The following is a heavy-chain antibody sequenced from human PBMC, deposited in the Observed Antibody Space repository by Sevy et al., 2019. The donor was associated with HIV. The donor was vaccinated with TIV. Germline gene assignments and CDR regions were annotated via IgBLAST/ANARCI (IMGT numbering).Heavy chain of an antibody. CDR3: TGLYYDFWSGYYRYMDV. D-gene: IGHD3-3*01. V-gene: IGHV3-15*01. CDR2: IKSKTDGGTT. Sequence: GGSLRLSCAASGFTFSNAWMSWVRQAPGKGLEWVGRIKSKTDGGTTDYAAPVKGRFTISRADSKTTLYLQMNSLKTEDTAVYYCTGLYYDFWSGYYRYMDVWGKGTTVTVSS. J-gene: IGHJ6*03. CDR1: GFTFSNAW.